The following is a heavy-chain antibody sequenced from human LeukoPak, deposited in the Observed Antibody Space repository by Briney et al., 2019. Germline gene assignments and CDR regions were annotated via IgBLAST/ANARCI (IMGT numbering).Heavy chain of an antibody. J-gene: IGHJ4*02. V-gene: IGHV3-7*01. CDR1: GVTFSSDW. Sequence: GGSLRLSCAASGVTFSSDWMSWVCLAPRKGMEWVANIKQDGSEKYYVDSVKGRFTISRDNAKNSLYLQMNSLRAEGTAVYNCARVRVFRYCVWLDYFHYWGQGTLVSVPS. CDR2: IKQDGSEK. D-gene: IGHD3-9*01. CDR3: ARVRVFRYCVWLDYFHY.